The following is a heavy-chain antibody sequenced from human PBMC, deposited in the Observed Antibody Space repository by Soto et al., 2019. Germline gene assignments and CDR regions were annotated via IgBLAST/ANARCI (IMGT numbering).Heavy chain of an antibody. V-gene: IGHV4-34*01. CDR2: INHSGST. Sequence: SETLSLTCAVYGGSFSGYYWSWIRQPPGKGLEWIGEINHSGSTNYNPSLKSRVTISVDTSKNQFSLKLSSVTAADTAVYYCARVLAVAGTPLFDYWGQGTLVTVSS. D-gene: IGHD6-19*01. CDR1: GGSFSGYY. J-gene: IGHJ4*02. CDR3: ARVLAVAGTPLFDY.